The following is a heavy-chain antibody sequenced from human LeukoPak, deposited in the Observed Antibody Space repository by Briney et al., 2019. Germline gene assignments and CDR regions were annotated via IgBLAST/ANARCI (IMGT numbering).Heavy chain of an antibody. CDR2: IYYSGST. J-gene: IGHJ3*02. CDR3: ARAGGGYSYGIDAFDI. V-gene: IGHV4-59*01. CDR1: GGSISSYY. Sequence: SETLSLTCTVSGGSISSYYWSWIRQPPGKGLEWIGYIYYSGSTNYNPSLKSRVTISVDTSKNQFSLKLSSVTAADTAVHYCARAGGGYSYGIDAFDIWGQGTMVTVSS. D-gene: IGHD5-18*01.